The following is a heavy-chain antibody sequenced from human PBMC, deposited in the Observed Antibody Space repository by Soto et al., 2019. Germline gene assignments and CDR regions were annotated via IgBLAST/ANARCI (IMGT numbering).Heavy chain of an antibody. Sequence: QITLKEYCPSPVKPTQTLTLTFTFPGFSLITSGVGVGRLSQPTGNALEWLALIYWDDDKRYSPSRKSRLTIAKATSNNRVVLTMTTMDPVDTATYYCAHRRDHENNWYAPWGQGTLVTVS. CDR1: GFSLITSGVG. CDR2: IYWDDDK. J-gene: IGHJ5*02. V-gene: IGHV2-5*02. CDR3: AHRRDHENNWYAP.